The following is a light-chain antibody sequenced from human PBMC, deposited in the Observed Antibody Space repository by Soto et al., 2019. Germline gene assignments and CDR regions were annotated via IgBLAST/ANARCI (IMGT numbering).Light chain of an antibody. CDR1: QSVSSSY. CDR3: QQHGISHIT. Sequence: EIVLTQSPGTLSLSLGERATLSCSASQSVSSSYLAWYQRKHGQAPRLLIYDASIRATDIPDRFSGSGSGTDFTLTITRLEPEDSAVYYCQQHGISHITFGQGTRLEI. J-gene: IGKJ5*01. CDR2: DAS. V-gene: IGKV3-20*01.